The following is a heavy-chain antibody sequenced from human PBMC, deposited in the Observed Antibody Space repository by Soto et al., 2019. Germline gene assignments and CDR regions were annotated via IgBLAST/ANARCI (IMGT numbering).Heavy chain of an antibody. CDR3: ARASHPFYDSSGYYYPH. J-gene: IGHJ4*02. CDR1: GYTMTGDD. Sequence: ASVKGSCKGSGYTMTGDDVDWVRQATGQGLEWMGWMNPNSGNTGHAQKFQGRVTMTRNSSISTAFMELSSLRSEDTAIYYCARASHPFYDSSGYYYPHWGQGTLVTVSS. D-gene: IGHD3-22*01. V-gene: IGHV1-8*01. CDR2: MNPNSGNT.